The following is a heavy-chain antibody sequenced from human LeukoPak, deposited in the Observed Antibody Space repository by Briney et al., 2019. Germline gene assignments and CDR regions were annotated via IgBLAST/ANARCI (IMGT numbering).Heavy chain of an antibody. CDR1: GFTFSSYA. Sequence: GGSLRLSCAASGFTFSSYAMSWIRQAPGKGMEYVSVISSDGIKTYYSDSVKGRFTISRDNSKNMLYLQMGSLRAEDLAVYYCAKGADNSGYFQTDFWGQGTLVTVSS. V-gene: IGHV3-64*02. D-gene: IGHD3-22*01. J-gene: IGHJ4*02. CDR3: AKGADNSGYFQTDF. CDR2: ISSDGIKT.